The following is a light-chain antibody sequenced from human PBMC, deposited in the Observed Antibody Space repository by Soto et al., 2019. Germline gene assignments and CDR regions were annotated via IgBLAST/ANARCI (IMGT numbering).Light chain of an antibody. V-gene: IGKV1-5*03. Sequence: DIQMTQSPSTLSASVGDRVTITCRASQSISSWLGWYQQRPGKAPKLLIYEASIFESGVPSRFSGSGSGTQFTLTISSLQSEDFAGYYCQHYTHWSLTFGGGTKVDI. CDR1: QSISSW. CDR2: EAS. J-gene: IGKJ4*01. CDR3: QHYTHWSLT.